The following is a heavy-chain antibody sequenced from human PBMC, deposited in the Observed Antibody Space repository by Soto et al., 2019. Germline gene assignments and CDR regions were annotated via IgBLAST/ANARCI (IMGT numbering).Heavy chain of an antibody. CDR2: INAGNGNT. J-gene: IGHJ6*02. CDR1: GYSFTSYA. Sequence: QVQLVQSGAEVKKPGASVKVSCKASGYSFTSYAMHWVRQAPGQRLEWMGWINAGNGNTKYSQKFQGRVTITRDTSASTAYMELSSLRSEDTVVYYCARVYCSSTSCYYYYGMDVWGQGTTVTVSS. D-gene: IGHD2-2*01. V-gene: IGHV1-3*01. CDR3: ARVYCSSTSCYYYYGMDV.